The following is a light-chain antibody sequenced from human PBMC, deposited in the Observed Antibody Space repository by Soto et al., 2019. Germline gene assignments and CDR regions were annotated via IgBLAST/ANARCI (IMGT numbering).Light chain of an antibody. CDR2: ASS. J-gene: IGKJ2*01. CDR1: QSIGTY. Sequence: DIQMTQSPSSLSASVGDRVTVICRASQSIGTYLNCYRQKAGKAPELLMSASSTLQSGVPARFSGSGSGTDFTLNISTLQPEDFATYYCQQSFSTTYTFGRGTKLEIK. V-gene: IGKV1-39*01. CDR3: QQSFSTTYT.